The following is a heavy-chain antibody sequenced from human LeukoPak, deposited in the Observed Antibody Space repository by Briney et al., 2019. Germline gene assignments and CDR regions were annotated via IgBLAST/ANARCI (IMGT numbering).Heavy chain of an antibody. V-gene: IGHV3-30*02. CDR3: ANSNTVTLSWNF. D-gene: IGHD4-11*01. J-gene: IGHJ4*02. Sequence: PGRSLRLSCAASGFTFSSYGMHWVRQAPGKGLEWVAFIRYDGSNKYYADSVKGRFTFSRDNSKNTLYLQMNSLRAEDTAVYYCANSNTVTLSWNFWGQGTLVTVSS. CDR1: GFTFSSYG. CDR2: IRYDGSNK.